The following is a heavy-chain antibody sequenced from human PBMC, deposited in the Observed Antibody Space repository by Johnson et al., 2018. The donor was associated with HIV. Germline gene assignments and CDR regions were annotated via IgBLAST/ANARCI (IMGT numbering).Heavy chain of an antibody. V-gene: IGHV3-74*01. D-gene: IGHD6-19*01. J-gene: IGHJ3*02. Sequence: VQLVESGGGVVQPGRSLRLSCAASGLMYSGYGLHWVRQAPGKGLEWVSRINSDGSSTSYADSVKGRFTISRDNAKNTLYLQMNSLRAEDTAVYYCAREMGWEDAFDIWGQGTMVTVSS. CDR1: GLMYSGYG. CDR3: AREMGWEDAFDI. CDR2: INSDGSST.